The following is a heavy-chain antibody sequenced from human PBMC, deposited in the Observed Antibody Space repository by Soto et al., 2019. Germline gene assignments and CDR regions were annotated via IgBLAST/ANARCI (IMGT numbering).Heavy chain of an antibody. CDR1: GFTFSGSA. Sequence: EVQLVESGGGLVQPGGSLKLSCAASGFTFSGSAMHWVRQASGKGLEWVGRIRSKANSYATAYAASVEGRFTISRDDSKNTAYLQMNSLKTEDTAVYYCTVPGRYCSGGSCYSSYYYYGMDVWGQGTTVTVSS. V-gene: IGHV3-73*02. CDR3: TVPGRYCSGGSCYSSYYYYGMDV. J-gene: IGHJ6*02. CDR2: IRSKANSYAT. D-gene: IGHD2-15*01.